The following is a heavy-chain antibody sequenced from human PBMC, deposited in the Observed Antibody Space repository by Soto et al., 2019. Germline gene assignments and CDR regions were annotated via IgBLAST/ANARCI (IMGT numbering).Heavy chain of an antibody. D-gene: IGHD3-10*01. Sequence: QVQLQQWGAGLLKPSETLSLTCAVYGGSFSGYYWSWIRQPPGKGLEWIGEINHSGSTNYNPSLKRRVPISVDTSKNQFSLKLSSVPAADTAVYYCARRRHPLGHGSGSYGYWGQGTLVTVSS. J-gene: IGHJ4*02. V-gene: IGHV4-34*01. CDR1: GGSFSGYY. CDR2: INHSGST. CDR3: ARRRHPLGHGSGSYGY.